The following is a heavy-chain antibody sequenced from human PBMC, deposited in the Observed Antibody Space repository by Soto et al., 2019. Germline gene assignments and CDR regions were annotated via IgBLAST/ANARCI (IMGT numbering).Heavy chain of an antibody. Sequence: QVQLVESGGGVVQPGRSLRLSCAASGFTFSSYGMHWVRQAPGKGLEWVAVIWYDGSNKYYADSVKGRFTISRDNSKNTLYLQMNSLRAEDTAVYYCARDQGGIGGHSDYWGQGTLVTVSS. J-gene: IGHJ4*02. CDR2: IWYDGSNK. D-gene: IGHD3-16*01. CDR3: ARDQGGIGGHSDY. CDR1: GFTFSSYG. V-gene: IGHV3-33*01.